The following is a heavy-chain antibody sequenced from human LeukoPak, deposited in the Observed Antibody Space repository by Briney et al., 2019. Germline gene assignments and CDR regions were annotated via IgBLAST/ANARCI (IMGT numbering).Heavy chain of an antibody. D-gene: IGHD3-10*01. CDR2: IYHSGST. V-gene: IGHV4-38-2*02. CDR3: ARDSYYYGSGSYYIDY. J-gene: IGHJ4*02. CDR1: GYSISSGYY. Sequence: SETLSLTCTVSGYSISSGYYWGWIRQPPGKGLEWIGSIYHSGSTYYNPSLKSRVTISVGTSKNQFSLKLSSVTAADTAVYYCARDSYYYGSGSYYIDYWGQGTLVTVSS.